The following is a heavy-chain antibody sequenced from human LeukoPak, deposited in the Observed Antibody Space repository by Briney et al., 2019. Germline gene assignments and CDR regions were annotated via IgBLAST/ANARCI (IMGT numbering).Heavy chain of an antibody. CDR2: ISYDGSNK. CDR1: GFTFSSLP. J-gene: IGHJ6*02. CDR3: ARDVDTAMARDYYYGMDV. Sequence: PGGSLRLSCAASGFTFSSLPMHWVRQAPGKGLEWVAVISYDGSNKYYADSVKGRFTISRDYSRNTLYLQMNSLRAEDTAVYYCARDVDTAMARDYYYGMDVWGQGTTVTVSS. V-gene: IGHV3-30-3*01. D-gene: IGHD5-18*01.